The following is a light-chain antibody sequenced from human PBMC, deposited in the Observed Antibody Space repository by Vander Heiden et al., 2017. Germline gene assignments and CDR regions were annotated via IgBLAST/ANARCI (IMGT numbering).Light chain of an antibody. V-gene: IGKV3-15*01. CDR2: DAS. Sequence: EIVMTQSPATLSVSPGERASLSCRTSQSVGSNLAWYQQKPGQAPRLLIYDASTRANGIPDRFSGNGSGTEFTLTSSSLQSEDFAVYYWQHDNYWHTFGQGTPLEIK. J-gene: IGKJ5*01. CDR3: QHDNYWHT. CDR1: QSVGSN.